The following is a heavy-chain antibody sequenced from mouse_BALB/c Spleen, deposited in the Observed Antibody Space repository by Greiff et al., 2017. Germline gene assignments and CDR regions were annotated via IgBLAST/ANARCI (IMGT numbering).Heavy chain of an antibody. J-gene: IGHJ4*01. Sequence: EVMLVESGGGLVKPGGSLKLSCAASGFTFSSYAMSWVRQSPEKRLEWVAEISSGGSYTYYPDTVTGRFTISRDNAKNTLYLEMSSLRSEDTAMYYCARDMIGYAMDYWGQGTSVTVSS. CDR3: ARDMIGYAMDY. D-gene: IGHD2-3*01. CDR2: ISSGGSYT. V-gene: IGHV5-9-4*01. CDR1: GFTFSSYA.